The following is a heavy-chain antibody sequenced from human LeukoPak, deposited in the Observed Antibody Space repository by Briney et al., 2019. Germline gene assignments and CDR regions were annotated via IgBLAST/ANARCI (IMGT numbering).Heavy chain of an antibody. V-gene: IGHV3-21*01. CDR1: GFTFTTFA. D-gene: IGHD2-2*01. Sequence: PGGSLRLSCAASGFTFTTFAMNWVRQAPGKGLEWVSSISSSSSYIYYADSVKGRFTISRDNAKNSLYLQMNSLRAEDTAVYYCARVGEVVPARGYYYYMDVWGKGTTVTVSS. CDR3: ARVGEVVPARGYYYYMDV. J-gene: IGHJ6*03. CDR2: ISSSSSYI.